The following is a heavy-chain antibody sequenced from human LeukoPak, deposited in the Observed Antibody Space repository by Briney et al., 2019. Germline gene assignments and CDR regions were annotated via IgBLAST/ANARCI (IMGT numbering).Heavy chain of an antibody. D-gene: IGHD2-15*01. CDR3: VRVKGSYFDY. Sequence: GGSLRLSCAAPGFPLSSYSINWVRQAPGKGLEWVSYISNSGSAIYYVDSVKGRFTVSRDNAKNSLFLQMNSPRAEDTAVYYCVRVKGSYFDYWGQGALVTVSS. CDR2: ISNSGSAI. J-gene: IGHJ4*02. CDR1: GFPLSSYS. V-gene: IGHV3-48*01.